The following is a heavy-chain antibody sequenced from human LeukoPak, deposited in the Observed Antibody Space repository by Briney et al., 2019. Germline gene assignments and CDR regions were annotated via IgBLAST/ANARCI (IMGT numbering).Heavy chain of an antibody. V-gene: IGHV4-38-2*02. CDR1: GYSISSGYY. J-gene: IGHJ4*02. D-gene: IGHD6-6*01. Sequence: PSETLSLTCTVSGYSISSGYYWGWIRQPPGKGLEWIGSIYHSGSTYYNPSLKSRVTISVDTSKNQFSLKLSSVTAADTAVYYCARDGGSSSTQYDYWGQGTLVTVSS. CDR3: ARDGGSSSTQYDY. CDR2: IYHSGST.